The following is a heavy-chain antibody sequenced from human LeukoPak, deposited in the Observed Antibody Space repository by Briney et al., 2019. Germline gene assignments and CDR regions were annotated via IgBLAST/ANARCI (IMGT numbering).Heavy chain of an antibody. CDR2: IYYSGST. CDR1: GGSISSSSYY. Sequence: SETLSLTCTVSGGSISSSSYYWGWIRQPPGKGLEWIGSIYYSGSTYYNPSLKSRVTISVDTSKNQFSLKLSSVTAADTAVYYCARDRQYGSGGDYWGQGTLVTVSS. V-gene: IGHV4-39*07. J-gene: IGHJ4*02. D-gene: IGHD3-10*01. CDR3: ARDRQYGSGGDY.